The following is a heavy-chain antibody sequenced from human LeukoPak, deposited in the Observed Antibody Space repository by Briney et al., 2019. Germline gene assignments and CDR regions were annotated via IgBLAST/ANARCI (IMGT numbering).Heavy chain of an antibody. Sequence: GGTLRLSCAASGFTFDDYAMHWVRQAPGKGLEWVPGISWNSGSIGYADSVKGRFTISRDNAKNSLYLQMNSLRAEDTALYYCAKDAYGSGIFSDSLNFDYWGQGTLVTVSS. CDR2: ISWNSGSI. CDR1: GFTFDDYA. V-gene: IGHV3-9*01. D-gene: IGHD3-10*01. CDR3: AKDAYGSGIFSDSLNFDY. J-gene: IGHJ4*02.